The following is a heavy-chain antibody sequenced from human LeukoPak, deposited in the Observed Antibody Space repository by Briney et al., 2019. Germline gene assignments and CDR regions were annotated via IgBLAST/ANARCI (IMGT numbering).Heavy chain of an antibody. J-gene: IGHJ3*02. CDR1: GYTFTSYD. Sequence: ASVKVSCKASGYTFTSYDINWVRQATGQGLEWMGWMNLNSGNTGYAQKFQGRVTITRNTSISTAYMELSSLRSEDTAVYYCARGLLWAYYYDSPEDAFDIWGQGTMVTVSS. CDR3: ARGLLWAYYYDSPEDAFDI. V-gene: IGHV1-8*03. CDR2: MNLNSGNT. D-gene: IGHD3-22*01.